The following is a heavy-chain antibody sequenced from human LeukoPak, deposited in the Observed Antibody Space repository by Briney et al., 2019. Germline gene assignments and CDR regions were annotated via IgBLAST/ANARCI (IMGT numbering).Heavy chain of an antibody. CDR1: GFTFSSYA. CDR3: ARPVEMATITDDAFDI. J-gene: IGHJ3*02. D-gene: IGHD5-24*01. CDR2: ISGSGGST. V-gene: IGHV3-23*01. Sequence: GGSLRLSCAASGFTFSSYAMSWVRQAPGKGLEWVSAISGSGGSTYYADSVKGRFTISRDNSKNTLYLQMNSLGAEDTAVYYCARPVEMATITDDAFDIWGQGTMVTVSS.